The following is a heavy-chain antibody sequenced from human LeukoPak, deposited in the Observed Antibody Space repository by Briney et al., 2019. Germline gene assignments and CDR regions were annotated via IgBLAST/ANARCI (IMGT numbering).Heavy chain of an antibody. Sequence: PGGSLGLSCEASGFTFDAYAMHWVRQAPGKGLEWVSLINKDGSATYYADSVKGRFTISRDNSKNSLYLQMNSLRSEDTALYYCATWAFYHSLDVCGQGTTVTVSS. CDR2: INKDGSAT. CDR1: GFTFDAYA. J-gene: IGHJ6*02. V-gene: IGHV3-43*02. D-gene: IGHD1-26*01. CDR3: ATWAFYHSLDV.